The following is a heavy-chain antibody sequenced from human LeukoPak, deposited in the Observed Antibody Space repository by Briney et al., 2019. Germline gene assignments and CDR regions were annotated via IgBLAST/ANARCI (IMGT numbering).Heavy chain of an antibody. CDR3: AREGYYASSGYVLDY. V-gene: IGHV3-23*01. CDR2: ISGSGGTT. CDR1: RVTFSSYA. J-gene: IGHJ4*02. Sequence: PGGSLRLSCAASRVTFSSYAMSWVRQAPGEGLEWVSAISGSGGTTYYADSVKGRFTISRDNSKNTLYLQMNSLRGEDTAVYYCAREGYYASSGYVLDYWGQGTLVTVSS. D-gene: IGHD3-22*01.